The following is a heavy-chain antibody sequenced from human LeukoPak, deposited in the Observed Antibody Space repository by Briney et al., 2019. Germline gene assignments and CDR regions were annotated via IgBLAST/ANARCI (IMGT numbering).Heavy chain of an antibody. J-gene: IGHJ4*02. V-gene: IGHV1-24*01. Sequence: GASVKVSCKVSGYTLTELSMHWVRQAPGKGLEWMGSFDPEDGETIYAQKFQGRVTMTEDTSTDTAYMELSSLRSEDTAVYYCATAVQLERPMDDYWGQGTLVTVSS. CDR2: FDPEDGET. CDR1: GYTLTELS. D-gene: IGHD1-1*01. CDR3: ATAVQLERPMDDY.